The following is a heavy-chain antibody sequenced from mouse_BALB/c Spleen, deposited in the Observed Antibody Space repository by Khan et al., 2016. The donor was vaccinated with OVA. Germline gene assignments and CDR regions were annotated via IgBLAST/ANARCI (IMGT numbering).Heavy chain of an antibody. D-gene: IGHD1-1*01. CDR3: ARELFTTVVATPFAY. CDR1: GFTFSNYA. V-gene: IGHV5-9-3*01. J-gene: IGHJ3*01. Sequence: EVELVESGGGLVKPGGSLKLSCAASGFTFSNYAMSWVRQTPEKRLKWVATISSGGSYTYFPDSVQGRFTISRDNAKNTQSLQMSSLRSEDTAIYYCARELFTTVVATPFAYWGQGTLVTVSA. CDR2: ISSGGSYT.